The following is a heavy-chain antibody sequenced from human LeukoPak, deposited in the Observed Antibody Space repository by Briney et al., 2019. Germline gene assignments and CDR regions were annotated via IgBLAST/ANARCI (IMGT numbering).Heavy chain of an antibody. V-gene: IGHV3-7*01. D-gene: IGHD5-12*01. CDR3: ARDFEMATIIWAFDI. CDR2: IKQDGSEK. CDR1: GFTFSSYW. J-gene: IGHJ3*02. Sequence: GGSLRLSRAASGFTFSSYWMSWVRQAPGKGLEWVANIKQDGSEKYYVDSVKGRFTISRDNAKNSLYLQMNSLRAEDTAVYYCARDFEMATIIWAFDIWGQGTMVTVSS.